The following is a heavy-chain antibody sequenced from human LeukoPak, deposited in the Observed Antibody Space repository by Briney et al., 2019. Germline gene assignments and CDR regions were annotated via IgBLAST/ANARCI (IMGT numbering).Heavy chain of an antibody. D-gene: IGHD3-16*01. CDR3: ARGGGDYYYYYYMDV. CDR2: IYYSGST. J-gene: IGHJ6*03. CDR1: GGSISSGGYY. Sequence: SETLSLTCTVSGGSISSGGYYWSWIRQHPGTGLEWIGYIYYSGSTYYNPSLKSRVTISVDTSKNQFSLKLSSVTAADTAVYYCARGGGDYYYYYYMDVWGKGTTVTVSS. V-gene: IGHV4-31*03.